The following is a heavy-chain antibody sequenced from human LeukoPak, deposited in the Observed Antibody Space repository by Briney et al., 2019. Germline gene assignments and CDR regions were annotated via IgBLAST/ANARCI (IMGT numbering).Heavy chain of an antibody. Sequence: GGSLRLSCAASGFTFSSYAMSWVRQAPGKGLEWVSAISGSGGSTYYADSVKGRFTISRDNSQNTLYLQMNSLRAEDTAVYYCASYPGGYSYGYLVYWGQGTLVTVS. J-gene: IGHJ4*02. D-gene: IGHD5-18*01. CDR1: GFTFSSYA. CDR2: ISGSGGST. CDR3: ASYPGGYSYGYLVY. V-gene: IGHV3-23*01.